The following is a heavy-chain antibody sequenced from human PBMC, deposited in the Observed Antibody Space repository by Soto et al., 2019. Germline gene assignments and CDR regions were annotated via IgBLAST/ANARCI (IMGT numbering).Heavy chain of an antibody. Sequence: QVQLVESGGGVVQPGRSLRLSCAASGFTFSSYGMHWVRKAPGKGLEWVAVIWYDGSNKYYADSVKGRFTISRDNSKNSLYLQMNSLRAEETAVYYCARSEALGVSYYYDGMDVWGQGLIVTVSS. CDR3: ARSEALGVSYYYDGMDV. V-gene: IGHV3-33*01. CDR1: GFTFSSYG. D-gene: IGHD3-10*01. CDR2: IWYDGSNK. J-gene: IGHJ6*02.